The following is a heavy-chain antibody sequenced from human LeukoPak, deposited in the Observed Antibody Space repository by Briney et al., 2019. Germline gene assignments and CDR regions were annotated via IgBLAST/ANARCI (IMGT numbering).Heavy chain of an antibody. J-gene: IGHJ6*02. CDR2: ISGSGGST. CDR3: AKYLFSYYYYGMDV. V-gene: IGHV3-23*01. D-gene: IGHD3-3*01. Sequence: GGSLRLSCAASGFTFSSYAMSWVRQAPGKGLEWASAISGSGGSTYYADSVKGRFTISRDNSKNTLYLQMNSLRAEDTAVHYCAKYLFSYYYYGMDVWGQGTTVTVSS. CDR1: GFTFSSYA.